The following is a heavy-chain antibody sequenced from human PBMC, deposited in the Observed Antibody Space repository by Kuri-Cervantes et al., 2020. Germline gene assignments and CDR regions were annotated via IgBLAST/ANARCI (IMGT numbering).Heavy chain of an antibody. J-gene: IGHJ4*02. CDR3: AAGPTFGGVIVYLGY. CDR1: GFTFTSSA. V-gene: IGHV1-58*02. D-gene: IGHD3-16*02. Sequence: SVKVSCKASGFTFTSSAMQWVRQARGQRLEWIGWIVVGSGNTNYAQKFQERVTITRDMSTSTAYIELSSLRSEDTAVYYCAAGPTFGGVIVYLGYWGQGTLVTVSS. CDR2: IVVGSGNT.